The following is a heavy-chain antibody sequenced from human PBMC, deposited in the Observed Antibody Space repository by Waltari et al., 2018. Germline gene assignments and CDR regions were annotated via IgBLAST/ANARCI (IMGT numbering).Heavy chain of an antibody. Sequence: QVQLVPSGAEVKHHGDPVTVSCKASGYSFTHYAMLLARQAPGQRREWMGWIKGGNSNKKYAEKVQGRVSITRDTSASTAYMELSSLRSEDTAMYYCARDRVESPSGYYYYYYYGMDVWGQGTTVTVSS. J-gene: IGHJ6*02. CDR3: ARDRVESPSGYYYYYYYGMDV. CDR1: GYSFTHYA. CDR2: IKGGNSNK. V-gene: IGHV1-3*01. D-gene: IGHD3-22*01.